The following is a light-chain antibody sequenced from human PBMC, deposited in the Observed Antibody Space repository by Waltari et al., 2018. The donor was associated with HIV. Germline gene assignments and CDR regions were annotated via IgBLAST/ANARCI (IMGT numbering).Light chain of an antibody. CDR1: LLPKKY. V-gene: IGLV3-10*01. CDR2: EDN. Sequence: SYELTQPPSVSVSPGQTARITCSGELLPKKYSYWYQHKSGQAPVLVIYEDNKRPSGIPERFSASSLGTMATLTFSGAQVEDEADYYCYSTDTNGHPLFGGGTKLTVL. J-gene: IGLJ2*01. CDR3: YSTDTNGHPL.